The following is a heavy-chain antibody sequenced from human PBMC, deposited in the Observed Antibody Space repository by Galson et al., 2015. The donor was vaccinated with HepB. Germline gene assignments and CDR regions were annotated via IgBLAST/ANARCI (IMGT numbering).Heavy chain of an antibody. CDR3: ARVRGRLEVRGLRFDP. J-gene: IGHJ5*02. V-gene: IGHV4-34*01. CDR1: GGSFSGYY. Sequence: ETLSLTCAVYGGSFSGYYWSWIRQPPGKGLEWIGEINHSGSTNYNPSLKSRVTISVDTSKNQFSLKLSSVTAADTAVYYCARVRGRLEVRGLRFDPWGQGTLVTVSS. D-gene: IGHD6-25*01. CDR2: INHSGST.